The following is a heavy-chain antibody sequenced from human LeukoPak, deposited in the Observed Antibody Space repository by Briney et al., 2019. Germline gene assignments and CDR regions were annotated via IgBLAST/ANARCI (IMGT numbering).Heavy chain of an antibody. CDR2: INGDRSTT. CDR3: ARSRSSGFDS. CDR1: GFTFSDYS. J-gene: IGHJ4*02. Sequence: GGSLRLSCAASGFTFSDYSMNWVRQAPRKGLVWVSRINGDRSTTSYADSVKGRFTISRDNAKNTLYLQMNSLGVEDTAVYYCARSRSSGFDSWGQGTLVTVSS. V-gene: IGHV3-74*01. D-gene: IGHD1-26*01.